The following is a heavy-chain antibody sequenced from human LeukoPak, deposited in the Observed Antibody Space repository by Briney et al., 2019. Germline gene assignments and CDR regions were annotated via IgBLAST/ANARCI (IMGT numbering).Heavy chain of an antibody. CDR1: GGTFSSYA. CDR3: ARDRNGGNSYFDY. Sequence: AASVKVPCKASGGTFSSYAISWVRQAPGQGLEWMGGIIPIFGTANYAQKFQGRVTITTDESTSTAYMELSSLRSEDTAVYYCARDRNGGNSYFDYWGQGTLVTVSS. V-gene: IGHV1-69*05. CDR2: IIPIFGTA. D-gene: IGHD4-23*01. J-gene: IGHJ4*02.